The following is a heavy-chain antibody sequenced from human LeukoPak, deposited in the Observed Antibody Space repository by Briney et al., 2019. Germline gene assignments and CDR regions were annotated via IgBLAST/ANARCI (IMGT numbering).Heavy chain of an antibody. CDR2: VNDRGDT. CDR3: ARDRYSSGWIDI. CDR1: GGSFSGYY. Sequence: SETLSLTCAVYGGSFSGYYWSWIRQSPGRGLEWIGEVNDRGDTDYNPSLKSRVTISLDTCKNEFYLRLSSVTAADTSVYYCARDRYSSGWIDIWGQGTMVTVSS. V-gene: IGHV4-34*01. D-gene: IGHD6-19*01. J-gene: IGHJ3*02.